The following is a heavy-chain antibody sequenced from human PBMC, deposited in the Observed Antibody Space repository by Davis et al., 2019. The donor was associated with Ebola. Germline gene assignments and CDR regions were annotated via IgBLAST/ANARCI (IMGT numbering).Heavy chain of an antibody. V-gene: IGHV5-51*01. CDR3: ARHKRGAAAGNYGMDV. J-gene: IGHJ6*02. Sequence: GESLKISCKGSGYSFTNYWIAWVRQMPGRGLEWMGIIYPGDSGTRYSPSFQGQVTISADKSISTAYLQWSSLKASDTAMYYCARHKRGAAAGNYGMDVWGQGTTVTVSS. CDR1: GYSFTNYW. CDR2: IYPGDSGT. D-gene: IGHD6-13*01.